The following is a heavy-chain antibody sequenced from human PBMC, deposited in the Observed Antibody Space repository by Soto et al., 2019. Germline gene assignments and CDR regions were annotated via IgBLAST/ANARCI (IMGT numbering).Heavy chain of an antibody. CDR3: ARDPLDY. V-gene: IGHV3-7*04. CDR2: IKQDGSEE. J-gene: IGHJ4*02. Sequence: EVPLVESGGGLVQPGGSLRLSCAVSGFSVSDYWMTWVRQAPGKGLEWVATIKQDGSEEYYVDSVKGRFTISRDNAKNSLDLQMNSLRAEDTAVFYCARDPLDYWGQGTLVTVSS. CDR1: GFSVSDYW.